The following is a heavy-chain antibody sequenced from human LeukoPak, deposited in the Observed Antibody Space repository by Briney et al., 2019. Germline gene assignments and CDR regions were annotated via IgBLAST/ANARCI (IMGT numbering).Heavy chain of an antibody. J-gene: IGHJ4*02. Sequence: SVRVSCKASGGTFSSYAISWVRQAPGQGLEWMGGIIPISGTANYAQKFQGRVTITADESTSTAYMELSSLRSEDTAVYYCAREAAAAPFDYWGQGTLVTVSS. CDR1: GGTFSSYA. V-gene: IGHV1-69*01. CDR2: IIPISGTA. CDR3: AREAAAAPFDY. D-gene: IGHD6-13*01.